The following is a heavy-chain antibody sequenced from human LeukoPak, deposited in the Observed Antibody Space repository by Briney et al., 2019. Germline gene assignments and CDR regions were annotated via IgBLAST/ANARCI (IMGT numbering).Heavy chain of an antibody. CDR1: GFTFSTYD. V-gene: IGHV3-30*18. CDR2: ISSGGSYK. J-gene: IGHJ4*02. CDR3: AKDLYRTVVVAATPDY. D-gene: IGHD2-15*01. Sequence: PGRSLRLSCAASGFTFSTYDMHWVRQAPGKGLEWVAIISSGGSYKYYADSVKGRFTISRDNSKNTLYLQMNSLRAEDTAVYYCAKDLYRTVVVAATPDYWGQGTLVTVSS.